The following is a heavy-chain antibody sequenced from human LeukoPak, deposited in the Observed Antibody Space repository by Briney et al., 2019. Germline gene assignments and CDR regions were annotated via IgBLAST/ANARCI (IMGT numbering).Heavy chain of an antibody. V-gene: IGHV3-30*02. CDR1: GFTFSSYG. CDR2: IRYDGSNK. CDR3: AKDHYSGYNYYYYYYMDV. J-gene: IGHJ6*03. D-gene: IGHD5-12*01. Sequence: GGSLRLSCAASGFTFSSYGMHWVRQAPGKGLEWVAFIRYDGSNKYYADSVKGRFTISRDNSKNTLYLQMNSLRAEDTAVYYCAKDHYSGYNYYYYYYMDVWGKGTTVTISS.